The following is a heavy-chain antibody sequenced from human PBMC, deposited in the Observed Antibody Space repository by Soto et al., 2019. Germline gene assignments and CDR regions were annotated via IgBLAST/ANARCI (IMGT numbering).Heavy chain of an antibody. CDR2: ISNTAST. V-gene: IGHV4-59*08. J-gene: IGHJ4*02. D-gene: IGHD4-17*01. CDR1: GDAISRFY. CDR3: ARVRNDYAGLDY. Sequence: QVQLQESGPGLVKPSETLSLTCSVSGDAISRFYWTWVRQPPGKGLESIGYISNTASTTYNPSLEGRVAISLDTSKNRFSLRLISVTAADTAVYYCARVRNDYAGLDYWGQGILVTVSS.